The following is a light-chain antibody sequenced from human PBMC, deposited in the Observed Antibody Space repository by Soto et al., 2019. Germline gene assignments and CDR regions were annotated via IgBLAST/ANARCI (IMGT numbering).Light chain of an antibody. V-gene: IGKV3-20*01. Sequence: EIVLTQSPGTLSLSPGERATLSCRASQPISSHNYLAWYQQKPGQAPRVLIYGASRRATGISDRFSGSGSGTDFTVNISRLEPEDLAVYYCQQYDNSPLTIGGGTKVDIK. J-gene: IGKJ4*01. CDR2: GAS. CDR3: QQYDNSPLT. CDR1: QPISSHNY.